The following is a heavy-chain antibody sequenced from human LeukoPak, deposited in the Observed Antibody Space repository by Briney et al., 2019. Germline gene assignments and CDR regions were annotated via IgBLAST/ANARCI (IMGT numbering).Heavy chain of an antibody. CDR2: ISAYNGST. Sequence: GASVKVSCKASGYTFTSNGISWVRQAPGQGLEWMGWISAYNGSTNYAQKLQGRVTMTTDTSTSTAYMELRSLRSDDTAVYYCARDMITFGGVIEGEDYWGQGTLVTVSS. D-gene: IGHD3-16*02. CDR1: GYTFTSNG. V-gene: IGHV1-18*01. J-gene: IGHJ4*02. CDR3: ARDMITFGGVIEGEDY.